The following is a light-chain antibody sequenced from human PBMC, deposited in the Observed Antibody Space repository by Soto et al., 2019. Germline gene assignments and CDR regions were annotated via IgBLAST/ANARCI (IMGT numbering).Light chain of an antibody. CDR2: DSS. CDR1: QSGGSL. CDR3: QQRSNWPIT. Sequence: EIVLTQSPATLSLSPGEVATLSCRASQSGGSLLAWYQQKPGQAPRLVIYDSSNRATGIPARFSGNGSGTDFTLTISSLEPEDFAVYYCQQRSNWPITFGQGTRLEIK. J-gene: IGKJ5*01. V-gene: IGKV3-11*01.